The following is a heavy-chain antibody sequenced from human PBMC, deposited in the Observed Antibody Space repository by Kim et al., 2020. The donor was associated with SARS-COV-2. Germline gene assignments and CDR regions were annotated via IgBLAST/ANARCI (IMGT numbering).Heavy chain of an antibody. V-gene: IGHV3-23*01. CDR1: GFTFSTYV. Sequence: GGSLRLSCAASGFTFSTYVMSWVRQAPGKGLERVSGISMSGDSTYYADSVKGRFTVSRDNSKNALYLQMNNLRAEDTAVYYCAKKNLPLDGSDPFDSWGRGTLVTVS. D-gene: IGHD2-21*02. CDR3: AKKNLPLDGSDPFDS. CDR2: ISMSGDST. J-gene: IGHJ4*02.